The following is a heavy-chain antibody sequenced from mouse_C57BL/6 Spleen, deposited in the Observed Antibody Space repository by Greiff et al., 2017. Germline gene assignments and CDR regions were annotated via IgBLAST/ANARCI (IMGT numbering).Heavy chain of an antibody. V-gene: IGHV1-47*01. D-gene: IGHD2-4*01. Sequence: VQLQQSGAALVKPGASVQLSCKASGYTFTTYPLEWMKQNHGKSLEWIGNFHPSNDDTKYNEKFKGKATLTVEKSSSTVYLELSRLTSDDSAVYYCARRDYDEGAWFAYWGQGTLVTVSA. CDR2: FHPSNDDT. J-gene: IGHJ3*01. CDR3: ARRDYDEGAWFAY. CDR1: GYTFTTYP.